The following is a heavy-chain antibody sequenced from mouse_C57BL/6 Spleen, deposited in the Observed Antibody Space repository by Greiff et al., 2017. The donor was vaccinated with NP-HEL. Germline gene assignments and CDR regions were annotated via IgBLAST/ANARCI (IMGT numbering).Heavy chain of an antibody. CDR2: IYPGGGYT. V-gene: IGHV1-63*01. D-gene: IGHD3-2*02. J-gene: IGHJ1*03. CDR3: ARGSGYEYFDV. Sequence: QVQLQQSGAELVRPGTSVKMSCKASGYTFTNYWIGWAKQRPGHGLEWIGDIYPGGGYTNYNEKFKGKATLTADKSSSTAYMQFSSLTSEDSAIYYCARGSGYEYFDVWGTGTTVTVSS. CDR1: GYTFTNYW.